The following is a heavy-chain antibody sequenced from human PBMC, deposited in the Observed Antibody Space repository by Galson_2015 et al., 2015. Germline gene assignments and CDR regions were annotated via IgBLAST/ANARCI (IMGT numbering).Heavy chain of an antibody. CDR1: GFTVSSNY. CDR2: TYSGGST. V-gene: IGHV3-53*01. Sequence: SLRLSCAASGFTVSSNYMSWVRQAPGKGLEWVSVTYSGGSTYYADSVKGRFTISRDNSKNTLYLQMNSLRAEDTAVYYCASTGIAAVSSDYYYYYGMDVWGQGTTVTVSS. J-gene: IGHJ6*02. D-gene: IGHD6-13*01. CDR3: ASTGIAAVSSDYYYYYGMDV.